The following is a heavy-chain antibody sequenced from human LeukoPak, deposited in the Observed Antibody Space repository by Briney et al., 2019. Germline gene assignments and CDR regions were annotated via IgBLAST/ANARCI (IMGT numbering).Heavy chain of an antibody. D-gene: IGHD3-22*01. CDR2: ISDSGGST. J-gene: IGHJ4*02. CDR1: GITLSNYG. V-gene: IGHV3-23*01. Sequence: GGSLRLSCAVSGITLSNYGMSWVRQAPGKGLEWVAGISDSGGSTNYADSVKGRFTISRDNPKNTLYLQMNSLRAEDTAVYFCAKRGVVIRVIRVGFHKEAYYFDSWGQGALVTVSS. CDR3: AKRGVVIRVIRVGFHKEAYYFDS.